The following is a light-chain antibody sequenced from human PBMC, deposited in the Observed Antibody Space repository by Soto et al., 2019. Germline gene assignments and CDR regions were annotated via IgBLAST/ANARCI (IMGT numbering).Light chain of an antibody. J-gene: IGLJ2*01. CDR1: SSNIGAGYD. CDR2: GNN. CDR3: QSYDSRLSGWR. Sequence: QAVVTQPPSVSGAPGQRVTIPCTGSSSNIGAGYDVHWYQQLPGTTPKLLIYGNNNRPSGVPDRFSGSKSGTSASLAITGLQAEDEADYYCQSYDSRLSGWRFGGGTQLTVL. V-gene: IGLV1-40*01.